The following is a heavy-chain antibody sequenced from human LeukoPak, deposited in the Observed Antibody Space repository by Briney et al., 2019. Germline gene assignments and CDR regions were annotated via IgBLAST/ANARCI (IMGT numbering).Heavy chain of an antibody. CDR1: GGSFSGYY. CDR2: INHSGST. V-gene: IGHV4-34*01. D-gene: IGHD3-22*01. CDR3: ARGRIYYDSSGYYYHVCFDY. Sequence: SETLSLTCAVYGGSFSGYYWSWIRQPPGKRLEWIGEINHSGSTNYNPSLKSRVTISVDTSKNQFSLKLSSVTAADTAVYYCARGRIYYDSSGYYYHVCFDYWGQGTLVTVSS. J-gene: IGHJ4*02.